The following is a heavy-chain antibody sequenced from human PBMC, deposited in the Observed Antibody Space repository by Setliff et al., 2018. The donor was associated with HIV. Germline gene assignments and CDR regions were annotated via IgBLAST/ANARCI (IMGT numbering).Heavy chain of an antibody. J-gene: IGHJ6*02. Sequence: SETLSLTCTVSGDSINNYYWSWIRQPPGKGLEWIGYVYSTGSTNSKSSLKSRVTIPVDTSKSQFSLILRSVTAADTAVYYCARPGSSSSYYAMDVWGQGTTVTVSS. D-gene: IGHD3-10*01. CDR2: VYSTGST. CDR1: GDSINNYY. CDR3: ARPGSSSSYYAMDV. V-gene: IGHV4-59*12.